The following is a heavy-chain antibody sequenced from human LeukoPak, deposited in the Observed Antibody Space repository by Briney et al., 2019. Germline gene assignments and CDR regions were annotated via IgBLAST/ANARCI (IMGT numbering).Heavy chain of an antibody. D-gene: IGHD4-17*01. J-gene: IGHJ6*03. CDR1: GFTFSSYS. V-gene: IGHV3-48*01. CDR3: ARDLRTGYYYYMDV. Sequence: PGGSLRLSCAASGFTFSSYSMNWVRQAPGKGLEWVSYISSSSSTIYYADSVKGRFTISRDNAKNSLYLQMNSLRAEDTAVYYCARDLRTGYYYYMDVWGKGTTVTVSS. CDR2: ISSSSSTI.